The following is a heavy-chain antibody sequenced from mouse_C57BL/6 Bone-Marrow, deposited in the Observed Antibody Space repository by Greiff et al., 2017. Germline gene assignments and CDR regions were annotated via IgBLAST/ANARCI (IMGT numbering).Heavy chain of an antibody. CDR1: GYTFTSYT. D-gene: IGHD1-1*01. Sequence: VQLQQSGAELARPGASVKMSCKASGYTFTSYTMHWVDQRPGQGLEWIGYINPSSGYTKYNQKFKDKATLTADKSSSTAYMQLSSLTSEDSAVYYCARGDYGSSYDWYFDVWGTGTTVTVSS. CDR3: ARGDYGSSYDWYFDV. CDR2: INPSSGYT. J-gene: IGHJ1*03. V-gene: IGHV1-4*01.